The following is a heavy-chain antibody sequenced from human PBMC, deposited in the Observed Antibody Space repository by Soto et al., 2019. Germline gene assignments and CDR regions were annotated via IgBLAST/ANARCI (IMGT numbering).Heavy chain of an antibody. V-gene: IGHV4-4*02. CDR2: IYHSGST. CDR3: ARSPDSSGYYPRWYYYGMDV. CDR1: GGSISSSNW. D-gene: IGHD3-22*01. J-gene: IGHJ6*02. Sequence: SEILSLTCAVSGGSISSSNWWSWVRQPPGKGLEWIGEIYHSGSTNYNPSLKSRVTISVDKSKNQFSLKLSSVTAADTAVYYCARSPDSSGYYPRWYYYGMDVWGQGTTVPVSS.